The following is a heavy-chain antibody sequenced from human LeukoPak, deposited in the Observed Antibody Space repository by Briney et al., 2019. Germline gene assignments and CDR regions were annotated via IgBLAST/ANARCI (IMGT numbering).Heavy chain of an antibody. CDR1: GFNFSNYA. CDR3: AELRQRIVGASGVYFDL. V-gene: IGHV3-23*01. CDR2: VSARGDDT. D-gene: IGHD1-26*01. J-gene: IGHJ4*02. Sequence: PGGSLRLSCAASGFNFSNYAMSWVRQTPGKGLEWVSAVSARGDDTFYADSVKGRFTISRDNFKNTLSLQMNSLKLEDTAMYFCAELRQRIVGASGVYFDLWGQGTLVIVSS.